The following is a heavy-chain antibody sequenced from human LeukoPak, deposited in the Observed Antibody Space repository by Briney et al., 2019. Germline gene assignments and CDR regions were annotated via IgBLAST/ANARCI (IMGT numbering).Heavy chain of an antibody. CDR1: GFTFSSYA. CDR3: AKVGYSYGIMDV. CDR2: ISGSGGST. Sequence: GGSLRLSCAASGFTFSSYAMSWVRQAPGKGLDGVSAISGSGGSTYYADSVKGRFTISRDNSKNTLYLQMNSLRAEDTAVYYCAKVGYSYGIMDVWGKGTTVTVSS. J-gene: IGHJ6*03. D-gene: IGHD5-18*01. V-gene: IGHV3-23*01.